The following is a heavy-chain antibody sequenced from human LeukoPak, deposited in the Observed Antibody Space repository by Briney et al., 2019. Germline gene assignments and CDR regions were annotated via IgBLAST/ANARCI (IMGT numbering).Heavy chain of an antibody. Sequence: GGSLRLSCAASGFTVSNSYINWVRQAPGKGLEWISVTYSGGTTYYSESVKDRFVVSRDNSKNTLYLQMSSLTGEDTAIYFCARDPSGTTIDNYYTLTKAMDVWGQGTTVTVSS. CDR3: ARDPSGTTIDNYYTLTKAMDV. D-gene: IGHD3-3*01. J-gene: IGHJ6*02. V-gene: IGHV3-66*01. CDR1: GFTVSNSY. CDR2: TYSGGTT.